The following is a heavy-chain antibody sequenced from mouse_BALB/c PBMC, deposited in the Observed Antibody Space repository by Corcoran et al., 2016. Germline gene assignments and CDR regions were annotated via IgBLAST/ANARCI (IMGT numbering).Heavy chain of an antibody. CDR1: GYTFTNYG. CDR2: INTYTGEP. CDR3: ARGIYGNYPWFAY. D-gene: IGHD2-1*01. J-gene: IGHJ3*01. Sequence: QIQLVQSGPELKKPGETVKISCKASGYTFTNYGMNWVKQAPGKGVKWLGWINTYTGEPTYADDFKGRFAFSLATSASTAYLQINNLKNEDMATYFCARGIYGNYPWFAYWGQGTLVTVSA. V-gene: IGHV9-1*02.